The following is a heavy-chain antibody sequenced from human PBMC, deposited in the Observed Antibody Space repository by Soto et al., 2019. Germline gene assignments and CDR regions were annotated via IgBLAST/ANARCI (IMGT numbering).Heavy chain of an antibody. CDR2: ISGSGGST. J-gene: IGHJ1*01. CDR3: AKDVGRSGYYYRYFQH. Sequence: EVQLLESGGGLVQPGGSLRLSCAASGFTFSSYAMSWVRQAPGKGLEWVSAISGSGGSTYYADSVKGRFTISRDNSKNTLYLQMNSLRAEDTAVYYCAKDVGRSGYYYRYFQHWGQGTLVTVSS. CDR1: GFTFSSYA. V-gene: IGHV3-23*01. D-gene: IGHD3-22*01.